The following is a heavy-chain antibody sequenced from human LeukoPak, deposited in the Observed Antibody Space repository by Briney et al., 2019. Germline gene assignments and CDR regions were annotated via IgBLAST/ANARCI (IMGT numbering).Heavy chain of an antibody. CDR2: IYYSGST. D-gene: IGHD3-3*01. J-gene: IGHJ5*02. V-gene: IGHV4-31*03. CDR3: ARSIFGVVVNWFDP. CDR1: DGSISSGGYY. Sequence: SQTLSLTCTVSDGSISSGGYYWSWIRQHPGKGLEWIGYIYYSGSTYYNPSLKSRVTISVDTSKNQFSLKLSSVTAADTAVYYCARSIFGVVVNWFDPWGQGTLVTVSS.